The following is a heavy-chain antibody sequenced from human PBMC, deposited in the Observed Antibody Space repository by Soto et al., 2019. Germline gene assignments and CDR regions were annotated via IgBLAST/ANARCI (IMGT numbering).Heavy chain of an antibody. CDR2: ISSSSSYI. D-gene: IGHD3-22*01. J-gene: IGHJ4*02. CDR3: ASGGPYDSSAINSYYFDY. Sequence: PGGSLRLSCAASGFTFSSYSMNWVRQAPGKGLEWFSSISSSSSYIYYADSVKGRFTISRDNAKNSLYLQMNSLRSEDTAVYYCASGGPYDSSAINSYYFDYWGQGTLVTVSS. V-gene: IGHV3-21*04. CDR1: GFTFSSYS.